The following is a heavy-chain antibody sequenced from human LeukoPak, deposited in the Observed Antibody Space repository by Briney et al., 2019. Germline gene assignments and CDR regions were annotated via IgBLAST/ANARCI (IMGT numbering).Heavy chain of an antibody. D-gene: IGHD5/OR15-5a*01. V-gene: IGHV4-39*07. Sequence: SETLSLTCTVSGASITSGTFYWGCPRHPPGKGLEWIGTIHHSGSTSYNPSLQSRATISVDTSTNQFSLKLSSVTAADTAVYYCARAGILSTGDYFDPWGQGTLVTVSS. CDR2: IHHSGST. CDR3: ARAGILSTGDYFDP. CDR1: GASITSGTFY. J-gene: IGHJ5*02.